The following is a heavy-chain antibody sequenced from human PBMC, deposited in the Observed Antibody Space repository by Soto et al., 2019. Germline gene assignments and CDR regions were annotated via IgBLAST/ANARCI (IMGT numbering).Heavy chain of an antibody. CDR3: ACPLAVDTAPSD. CDR2: INPNSGGT. J-gene: IGHJ4*02. D-gene: IGHD5-18*01. CDR1: GYTFTGYY. V-gene: IGHV1-2*02. Sequence: ASVKVSCKASGYTFTGYYMHWVRQAPGQGLEWMGWINPNSGGTNYAQKFQGRVTMTRDTSISTAYMELSRLRSDDTAVYYCACPLAVDTAPSDWGQGTLVTVSS.